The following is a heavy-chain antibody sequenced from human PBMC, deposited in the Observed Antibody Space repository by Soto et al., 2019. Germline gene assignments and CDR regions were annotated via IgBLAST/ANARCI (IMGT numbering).Heavy chain of an antibody. V-gene: IGHV2-5*02. J-gene: IGHJ5*02. CDR1: GFSLSTSGVG. CDR3: AHAPGTAVPNWFAP. Sequence: QITLKESGPTLVKPTQTLTLTCTFSGFSLSTSGVGVGWIRQPPGKALEWLALIYWDDDKRYSPSLKSRLTHTKDTSKNQVVLTMTNMDPVDTATYYCAHAPGTAVPNWFAPWGQGTLVTVSS. CDR2: IYWDDDK. D-gene: IGHD6-19*01.